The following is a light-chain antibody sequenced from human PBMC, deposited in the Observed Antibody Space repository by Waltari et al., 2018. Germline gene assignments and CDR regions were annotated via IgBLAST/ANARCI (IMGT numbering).Light chain of an antibody. Sequence: EIVLTQSPGTLSLLPGERATLSCRASQSVSRSLAWYQQKPGKAPRLLIYGSSSRATGIPDRVIGSWSGTDFSLTINRLEPEDFAVYYCQHYVRLPATFGQGTKVDIK. V-gene: IGKV3-20*01. CDR1: QSVSRS. J-gene: IGKJ1*01. CDR3: QHYVRLPAT. CDR2: GSS.